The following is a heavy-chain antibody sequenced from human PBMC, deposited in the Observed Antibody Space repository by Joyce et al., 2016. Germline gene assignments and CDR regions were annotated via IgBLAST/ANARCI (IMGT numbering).Heavy chain of an antibody. V-gene: IGHV3-30*18. D-gene: IGHD5-18*01. CDR2: RSYEGSNK. Sequence: QVQLVESGGGVVQPGRSLRLSCAVAGFTLSNYGMHWVRQGPGKGLEWVAVRSYEGSNKYYADAVKGRFSISGDNSKNTLYLQMNSLSAADTAVYYCANSLGGSGDTFWGQGTLVTVSS. CDR3: ANSLGGSGDTF. CDR1: GFTLSNYG. J-gene: IGHJ4*02.